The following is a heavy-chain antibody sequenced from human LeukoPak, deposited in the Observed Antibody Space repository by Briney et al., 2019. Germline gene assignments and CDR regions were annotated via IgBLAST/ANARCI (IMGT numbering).Heavy chain of an antibody. CDR3: AKDIPPNYYGSGSYSDY. D-gene: IGHD3-10*01. CDR1: GFTFDDYA. CDR2: ISGDGGST. Sequence: GGSLRLSCAASGFTFDDYAMHWVRQAPGKGLEWVSLISGDGGSTYYADSVKGRFTIYRDNSKNSLYLQMNSLRTEDTALYYCAKDIPPNYYGSGSYSDYWGQGTMVTVSS. V-gene: IGHV3-43*02. J-gene: IGHJ4*02.